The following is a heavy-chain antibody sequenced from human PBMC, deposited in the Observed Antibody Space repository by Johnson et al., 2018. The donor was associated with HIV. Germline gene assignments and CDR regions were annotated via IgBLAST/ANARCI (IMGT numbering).Heavy chain of an antibody. CDR3: ARGKGWLDAFDM. D-gene: IGHD3-22*01. CDR1: GFTFSSYW. Sequence: MQLVESGGGLVQPGGSLRLSCAASGFTFSSYWMHWVRQAPGKGLVWVSRINSDGSSTSYADSVKGRFTISRDNAKNTLYLQMNSLRAGDTAVYYCARGKGWLDAFDMWGQGTMVTVSS. CDR2: INSDGSST. J-gene: IGHJ3*02. V-gene: IGHV3-74*02.